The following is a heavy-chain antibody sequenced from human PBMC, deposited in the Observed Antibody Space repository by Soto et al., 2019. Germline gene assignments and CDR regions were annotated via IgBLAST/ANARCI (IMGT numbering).Heavy chain of an antibody. CDR2: INPNNGDT. V-gene: IGHV1-2*02. Sequence: ASVKVSCKASGYTFSDYYMHWVRQAPGQGLEWMGWINPNNGDTKYAQKFEGRVTMTSDTSTAYMELSRLRSDDTALYYCAKVGRANWNFDHWGQGALVPVSS. CDR3: AKVGRANWNFDH. D-gene: IGHD1-20*01. J-gene: IGHJ4*02. CDR1: GYTFSDYY.